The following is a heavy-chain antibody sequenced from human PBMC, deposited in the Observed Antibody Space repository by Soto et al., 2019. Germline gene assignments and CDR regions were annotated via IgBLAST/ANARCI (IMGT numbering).Heavy chain of an antibody. CDR2: VYYSGSS. V-gene: IGHV4-31*03. D-gene: IGHD4-4*01. CDR3: ARERQTYINSQGVWFGP. CDR1: GGSISRGGYY. Sequence: TLSLICTVCGGSISRGGYYWSWIRQHPGKGLEWIGSVYYSGSSHYNPSLKSRVTISIDTSKNQFSLKLSSVTAADTAVYYCARERQTYINSQGVWFGPWGQGTLVTVSS. J-gene: IGHJ5*02.